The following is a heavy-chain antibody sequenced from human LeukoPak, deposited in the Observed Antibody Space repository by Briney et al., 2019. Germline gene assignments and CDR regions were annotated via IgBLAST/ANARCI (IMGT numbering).Heavy chain of an antibody. D-gene: IGHD3-10*01. CDR3: ARDRITMVRGVMEIYYYYYMDV. CDR2: IYTSGST. J-gene: IGHJ6*03. V-gene: IGHV4-61*02. Sequence: SETLSLTCTVSGGSISSVSYYWSWIREPAGKGLEWIGRIYTSGSTEYNPSLKSRVTMSVDTSKNQFSLKLSSVTAADTAVYYCARDRITMVRGVMEIYYYYYMDVWGKGTTVTISS. CDR1: GGSISSVSYY.